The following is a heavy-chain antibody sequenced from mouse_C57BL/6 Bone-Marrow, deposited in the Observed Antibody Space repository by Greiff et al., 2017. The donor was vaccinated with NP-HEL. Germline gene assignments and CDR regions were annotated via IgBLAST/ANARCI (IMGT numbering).Heavy chain of an antibody. V-gene: IGHV1-61*01. CDR2: IYPSDSET. CDR1: GYTFTSYW. J-gene: IGHJ1*03. D-gene: IGHD1-1*01. Sequence: QVQLQQPGAELVRPGSSVKLSCKASGYTFTSYWMDWVKQRPGQGLEWIGNIYPSDSETHYNQKFKDKATLTVDKSSSTAYMQLSSLTSEDSAVYYCARGGGLLRSPDVWGTGTTVTVSS. CDR3: ARGGGLLRSPDV.